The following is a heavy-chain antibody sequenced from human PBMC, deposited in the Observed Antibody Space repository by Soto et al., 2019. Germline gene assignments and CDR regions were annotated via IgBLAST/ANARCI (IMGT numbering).Heavy chain of an antibody. CDR3: AKITYYDFWSGPAAFDI. Sequence: GGSLRLSCAASGFTVSSNYMSWVRQAPGKGLEWVSVIYSGGSTYYADSVKGRFTISRDNSKNTLYLQMNSLRAEDTAVYYCAKITYYDFWSGPAAFDIWGQGTMVTVSS. D-gene: IGHD3-3*01. J-gene: IGHJ3*02. CDR2: IYSGGST. V-gene: IGHV3-66*01. CDR1: GFTVSSNY.